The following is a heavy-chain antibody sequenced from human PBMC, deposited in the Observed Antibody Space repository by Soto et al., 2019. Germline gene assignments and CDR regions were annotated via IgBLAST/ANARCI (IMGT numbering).Heavy chain of an antibody. Sequence: PSETLSLTCAVYGGSFSGYYWSWIRQPPGKGLEWIGEINHSGSTNYNPSLKSRVTISVDTSKNQFSLKLSSVTAADTAVYYCARRRGYYYGSGSYYPWAPYYYYGMDVWGQGTTATVSS. J-gene: IGHJ6*02. CDR2: INHSGST. V-gene: IGHV4-34*01. CDR1: GGSFSGYY. CDR3: ARRRGYYYGSGSYYPWAPYYYYGMDV. D-gene: IGHD3-10*01.